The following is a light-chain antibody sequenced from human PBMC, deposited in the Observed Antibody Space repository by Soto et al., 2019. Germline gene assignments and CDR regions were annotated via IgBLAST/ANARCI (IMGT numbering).Light chain of an antibody. CDR3: QSYDSSLSVV. J-gene: IGLJ2*01. Sequence: QSELTQPPSVSGAPGQRITISCTGSSSNIGAGYDVHWYQQLPGTAPKLLIYVNTNRPSGVPERFSGSKSGTSASLAITGLQSEDEADYYCQSYDSSLSVVFGGGTKLTVL. V-gene: IGLV1-40*01. CDR1: SSNIGAGYD. CDR2: VNT.